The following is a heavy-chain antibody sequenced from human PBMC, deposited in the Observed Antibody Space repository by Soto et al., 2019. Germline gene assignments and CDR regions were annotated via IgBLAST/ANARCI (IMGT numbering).Heavy chain of an antibody. CDR3: ARRIAAGGGADLGFDY. Sequence: QVQLQESGPGLVKPSGTLSLTCAVSGGSISSSNWWSWVRQPPGKGLEWMGEIYHSGSTNYNPSLQRRVTISVDKSKNQFSLKLSSVTAADTAVYYCARRIAAGGGADLGFDYWGQGTLVTVSS. CDR1: GGSISSSNW. J-gene: IGHJ4*02. CDR2: IYHSGST. D-gene: IGHD6-25*01. V-gene: IGHV4-4*02.